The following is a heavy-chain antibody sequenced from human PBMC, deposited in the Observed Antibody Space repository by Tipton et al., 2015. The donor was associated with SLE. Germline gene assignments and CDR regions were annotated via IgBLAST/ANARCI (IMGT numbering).Heavy chain of an antibody. V-gene: IGHV3-7*01. Sequence: SLRLSCAASGFTFSRNWMSWVRQAPGKGLEWVANIKEDGSEDYYVDSVKGRFTISRDNAKNTMSLQMNSLRAEDTAVYYCASYVLLWFGELFWGQGVLVTVSS. J-gene: IGHJ4*02. CDR1: GFTFSRNW. CDR3: ASYVLLWFGELF. D-gene: IGHD3-10*01. CDR2: IKEDGSED.